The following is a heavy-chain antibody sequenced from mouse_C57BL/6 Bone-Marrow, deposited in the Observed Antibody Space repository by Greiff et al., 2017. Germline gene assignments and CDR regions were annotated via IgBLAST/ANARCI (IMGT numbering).Heavy chain of an antibody. J-gene: IGHJ4*01. CDR2: ISSGGDYI. Sequence: EVKVVESGEGLVKPGGSLKLSCAASGFTFSSYAMSWVRQTPEQRLEWVAYISSGGDYIYYADTVKGRFTISRDNARNTLYLQMSSLKSEATAMYYCTRDRDYYYYAMDYWGQGTSVTVSS. CDR1: GFTFSSYA. D-gene: IGHD2-13*01. CDR3: TRDRDYYYYAMDY. V-gene: IGHV5-9-1*02.